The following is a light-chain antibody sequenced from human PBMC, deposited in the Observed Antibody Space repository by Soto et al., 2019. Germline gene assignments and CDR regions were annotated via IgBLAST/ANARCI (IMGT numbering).Light chain of an antibody. CDR2: FAS. Sequence: EIAMTQSRATLSVSPGDRATRSCRASQSVSNNLAWYQQKPGQDPRLLIYFASTRATGIPARFSGSGSGTEFTLTISSLQSEDFAVYYCQQYNKLPLTFGGGTKVET. J-gene: IGKJ4*01. CDR1: QSVSNN. V-gene: IGKV3-15*01. CDR3: QQYNKLPLT.